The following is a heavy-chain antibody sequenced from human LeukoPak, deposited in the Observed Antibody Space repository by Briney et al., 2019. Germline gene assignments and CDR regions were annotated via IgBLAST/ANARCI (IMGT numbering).Heavy chain of an antibody. V-gene: IGHV4-59*01. Sequence: PSETLSLTCTVSGGSISSYYWSWIRQPPGKGLEWIGYIYYSGSTNYNPFLTSRVTISVDTSKNQFSLKLSSVTAADTAVYYCARVGYCSSTSCYTGYYYMDVWGKGTTVTVSS. CDR3: ARVGYCSSTSCYTGYYYMDV. J-gene: IGHJ6*03. CDR1: GGSISSYY. D-gene: IGHD2-2*02. CDR2: IYYSGST.